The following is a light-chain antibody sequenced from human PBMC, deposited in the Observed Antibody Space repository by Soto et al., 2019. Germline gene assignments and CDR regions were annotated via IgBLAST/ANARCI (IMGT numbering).Light chain of an antibody. Sequence: QSALTQPASVSGSPGQSITISCTGTSSDVGGYNYVSWYQQHPGKAPKLMIYDVSNRPSGVSNRFSGSKSGNTASLTISGLQAEDEADSYCSSYTSSSHVVFGGVTKLTVL. V-gene: IGLV2-14*01. CDR2: DVS. J-gene: IGLJ2*01. CDR3: SSYTSSSHVV. CDR1: SSDVGGYNY.